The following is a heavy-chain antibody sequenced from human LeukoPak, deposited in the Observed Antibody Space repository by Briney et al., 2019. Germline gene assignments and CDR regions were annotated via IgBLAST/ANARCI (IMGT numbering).Heavy chain of an antibody. CDR1: GYTFTSYD. CDR2: MSPNSGNT. V-gene: IGHV1-8*01. J-gene: IGHJ4*02. Sequence: ASVKVSCKASGYTFTSYDINWVRQATGQGLEWMGWMSPNSGNTGYAQKFQGRVTMTRSTSMSTAYMKLSSLKSKDTAVYYCTRGPPNWGYDYWGQGTLVTVSS. CDR3: TRGPPNWGYDY. D-gene: IGHD7-27*01.